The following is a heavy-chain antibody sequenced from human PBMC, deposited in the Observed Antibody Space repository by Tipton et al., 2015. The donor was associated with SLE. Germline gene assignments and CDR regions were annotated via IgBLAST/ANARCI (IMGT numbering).Heavy chain of an antibody. J-gene: IGHJ4*02. V-gene: IGHV3-9*01. CDR1: GLTFEDYA. CDR3: AKDPRIAASGISGKCRFDH. D-gene: IGHD6-13*01. Sequence: SLRLSCAASGLTFEDYAMHWVRQAPGKGLEWVSSISWNSDTVAYADSVRGRFTISRDNAKNSVYLQMNSLRAEDTALYYCAKDPRIAASGISGKCRFDHLGPGALVTVSS. CDR2: ISWNSDTV.